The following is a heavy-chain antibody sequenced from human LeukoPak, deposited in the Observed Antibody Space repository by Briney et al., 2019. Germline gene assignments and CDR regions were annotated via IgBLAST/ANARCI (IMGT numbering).Heavy chain of an antibody. CDR2: INHSGST. CDR3: ARGSRGNEYYDYYYYMDV. D-gene: IGHD2-15*01. Sequence: PSETLSLTCTVSGGSISSYYWSWIRQPPGKGLEWIGEINHSGSTNYNPSLKSRVTISVDTSKNQFSLKLSSVTAADTAVYYCARGSRGNEYYDYYYYMDVWGKGTTVTVSS. CDR1: GGSISSYY. J-gene: IGHJ6*03. V-gene: IGHV4-34*01.